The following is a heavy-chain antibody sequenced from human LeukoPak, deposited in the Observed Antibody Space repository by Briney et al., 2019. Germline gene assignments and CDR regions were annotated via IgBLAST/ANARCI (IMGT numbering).Heavy chain of an antibody. CDR2: ISSSSSYI. CDR3: ARAFSLAPGGSYFDY. CDR1: GFTFSSYS. J-gene: IGHJ4*02. V-gene: IGHV3-21*01. D-gene: IGHD3-3*02. Sequence: GSLRLSCAASGFTFSSYSMNWVRQAPGKGLEWVSSISSSSSYIYYADSVKGRFTISRDNAKNSLYLQMNSLRAEDTAVYYCARAFSLAPGGSYFDYWGQGTLVTVSS.